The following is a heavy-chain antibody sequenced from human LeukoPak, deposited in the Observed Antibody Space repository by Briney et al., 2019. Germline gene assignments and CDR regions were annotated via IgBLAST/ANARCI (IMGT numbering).Heavy chain of an antibody. Sequence: GGSLRLSCAASGFTFDDYAMHWVRQAPGKGLEWVSAISGDGGRRGSTTTYYTDSVKGRFTISRDNSKNTLYLQMNSLRAEDTALYYCAKGGISLVRGSFDYWGQATLVTVSS. CDR1: GFTFDDYA. J-gene: IGHJ4*02. D-gene: IGHD3-10*01. V-gene: IGHV3-23*01. CDR3: AKGGISLVRGSFDY. CDR2: ISGDGGRRGSTTT.